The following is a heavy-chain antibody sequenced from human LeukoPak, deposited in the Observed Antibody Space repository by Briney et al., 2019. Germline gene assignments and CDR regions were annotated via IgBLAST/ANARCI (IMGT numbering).Heavy chain of an antibody. V-gene: IGHV3-49*04. J-gene: IGHJ4*02. CDR1: GFTFGDYA. Sequence: GGSLRLSCTGSGFTFGDYAMSWVRQPPGKGLEWVGFIKSKAYGGTTDYAASVKGRFTISRDDSESIAYLQVNGLKTEETAVYYCTRGGYYGGNSGYLDYWGQGILVSVSS. CDR2: IKSKAYGGTT. D-gene: IGHD4-23*01. CDR3: TRGGYYGGNSGYLDY.